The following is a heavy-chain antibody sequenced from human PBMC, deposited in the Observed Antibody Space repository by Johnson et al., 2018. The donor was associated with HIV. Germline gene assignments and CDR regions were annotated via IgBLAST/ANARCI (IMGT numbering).Heavy chain of an antibody. D-gene: IGHD1-14*01. Sequence: QVQLVESGGGVVQPGRSLRLSCAASGFTFSSYSMHWVRQAPGKGLAWVAVISYAGRNKYYADSVKGRFTRARDNSKDTLYMQMNNLRDEDTAVQYGARESPGGDALDLWGQGTMVTVSS. V-gene: IGHV3-30*04. CDR3: ARESPGGDALDL. J-gene: IGHJ3*01. CDR1: GFTFSSYS. CDR2: ISYAGRNK.